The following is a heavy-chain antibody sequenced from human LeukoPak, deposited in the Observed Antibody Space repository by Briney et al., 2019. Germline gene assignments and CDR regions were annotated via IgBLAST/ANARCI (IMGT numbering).Heavy chain of an antibody. CDR3: ARPPVSPYNWFDP. CDR1: GGSISSSSYY. Sequence: SGTLSLTCTVSGGSISSSSYYWGWIRQPPGKGLEWIGSIYYSGSTYYNPSLKSRVTISVDTSKNQFSLKLSSVTAADTAVYYCARPPVSPYNWFDPWGQGTLVTVSS. J-gene: IGHJ5*02. CDR2: IYYSGST. V-gene: IGHV4-39*01.